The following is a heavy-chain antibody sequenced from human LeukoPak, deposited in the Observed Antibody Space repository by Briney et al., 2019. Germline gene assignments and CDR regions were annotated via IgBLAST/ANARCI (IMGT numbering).Heavy chain of an antibody. J-gene: IGHJ4*02. V-gene: IGHV3-33*01. D-gene: IGHD5/OR15-5a*01. Sequence: GGSLRLSCAASGFTFSSYGMHWVRQAPGKGLEWVAVIWYDGSNKYYADSVKGRFTISRDNSKSSLFLQMNSLRTEDTVLYYCARDHVYGGADYWGQGTLVTVSS. CDR3: ARDHVYGGADY. CDR1: GFTFSSYG. CDR2: IWYDGSNK.